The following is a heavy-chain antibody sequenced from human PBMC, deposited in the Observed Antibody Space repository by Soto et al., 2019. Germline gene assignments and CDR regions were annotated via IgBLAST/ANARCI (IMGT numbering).Heavy chain of an antibody. CDR1: GFSLSTRGVG. CDR2: IYWDDDM. V-gene: IGHV2-5*02. J-gene: IGHJ5*02. CDR3: AHRLVRGLSAWFDP. D-gene: IGHD3-10*01. Sequence: SGPTLVNPTQTLTLSCTFSGFSLSTRGVGVGWIRQPPGKALEWLALIYWDDDMRYSPSLKSRLTITKDTSKNQVVLTMTNVDPVDTATYYCAHRLVRGLSAWFDPWGQGTLVTVSS.